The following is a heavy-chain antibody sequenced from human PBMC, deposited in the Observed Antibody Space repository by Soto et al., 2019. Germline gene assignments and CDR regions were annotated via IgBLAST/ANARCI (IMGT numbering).Heavy chain of an antibody. V-gene: IGHV1-69*01. CDR2: IIPIFGTA. CDR1: GGTFSSYA. Sequence: QVQLVQSGAAVKKPGSSVKVSCKASGGTFSSYAISWVRQAPGQGLEWVGGIIPIFGTANYAQKFQGSVTIAADESTSTAYMEMSSMRSEDTAVYYCARGCYYGSGLREDYWGQGSLVTVSS. J-gene: IGHJ4*02. CDR3: ARGCYYGSGLREDY. D-gene: IGHD3-10*01.